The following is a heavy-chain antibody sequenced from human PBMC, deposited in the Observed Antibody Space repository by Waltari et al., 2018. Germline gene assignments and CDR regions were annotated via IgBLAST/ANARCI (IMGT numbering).Heavy chain of an antibody. CDR2: FDWDDDK. J-gene: IGHJ4*02. D-gene: IGHD3-22*01. V-gene: IGHV2-70*01. Sequence: QVTLRESGPALVKPTQTLTLTCTFSGFSLSTSGMCVSWIRQPPGKALEWLALFDWDDDKYYGTALKTRLTISKDTSKNQVVLTMTNMDPVDTATYYCARQYYDSSGYSYYFDYWGQGTLVTVSS. CDR1: GFSLSTSGMC. CDR3: ARQYYDSSGYSYYFDY.